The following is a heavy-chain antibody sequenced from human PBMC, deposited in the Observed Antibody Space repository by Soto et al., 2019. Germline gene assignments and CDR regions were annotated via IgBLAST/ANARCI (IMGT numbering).Heavy chain of an antibody. CDR3: ARDLKYSSRAGY. Sequence: QVQLVESGGGVVQPGRSLRLSCAASGCTFSSYAMHWVRQAPGKGLEWVAVISYDGSNKYYADSVKGRFTISRDNSKNTLYLQMNSLRAEDTAVYYCARDLKYSSRAGYWGQGTLVTVSS. CDR2: ISYDGSNK. D-gene: IGHD6-13*01. V-gene: IGHV3-30-3*01. CDR1: GCTFSSYA. J-gene: IGHJ4*02.